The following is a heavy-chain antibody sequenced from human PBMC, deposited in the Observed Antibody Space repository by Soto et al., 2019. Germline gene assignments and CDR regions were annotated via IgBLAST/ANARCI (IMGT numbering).Heavy chain of an antibody. J-gene: IGHJ6*02. CDR1: GFTVSSNY. D-gene: IGHD3-10*01. CDR2: IYSGGST. V-gene: IGHV3-53*01. Sequence: LRLSCAASGFTVSSNYMSWVRQAPGKGLEWVSVIYSGGSTYYADSVKGRFTISRDNSKNTLYLQMNSLRAEDTAVYYCARDGKDYGSGSYYYYYYGMDVWGQGTTVTVSS. CDR3: ARDGKDYGSGSYYYYYYGMDV.